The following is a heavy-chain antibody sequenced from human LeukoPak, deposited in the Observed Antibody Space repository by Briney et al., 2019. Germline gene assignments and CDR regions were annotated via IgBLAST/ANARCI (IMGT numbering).Heavy chain of an antibody. D-gene: IGHD3-3*01. J-gene: IGHJ4*02. Sequence: GGSLRLSCAANGFTFSSYAMSWVRQAPGKGLEWVSGISGSGGSTYYAVSVKGRFTISRDNSRNTLYLQMNGLRAEDTALYYCAKDVGFLEWLVCFDYWGQGTLVTVSS. V-gene: IGHV3-23*01. CDR2: ISGSGGST. CDR1: GFTFSSYA. CDR3: AKDVGFLEWLVCFDY.